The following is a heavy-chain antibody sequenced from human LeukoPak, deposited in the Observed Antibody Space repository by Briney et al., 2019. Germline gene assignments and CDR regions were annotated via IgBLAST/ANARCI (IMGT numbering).Heavy chain of an antibody. Sequence: ASVKVSCKASGYTFTSYGISWVRQAPGQGLEWMGWISAYNGNTNYAQKLQGRVTMTTDTSTCTAYMELRSLRSDDTAVYYCARVPAIYSSSAYPDYWGQGTLVTVSS. V-gene: IGHV1-18*01. CDR2: ISAYNGNT. CDR1: GYTFTSYG. CDR3: ARVPAIYSSSAYPDY. D-gene: IGHD6-6*01. J-gene: IGHJ4*02.